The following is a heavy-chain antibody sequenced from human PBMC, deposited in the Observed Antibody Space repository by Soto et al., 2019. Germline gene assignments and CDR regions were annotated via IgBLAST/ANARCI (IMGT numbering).Heavy chain of an antibody. CDR1: GYTFTDYY. V-gene: IGHV1-2*02. Sequence: QAQLVQSGAEVKKPGASVKVSCKASGYTFTDYYMHWVRQAPGQGLEWMGWINPDSGGTNYAQKFQGRVTMTRETSISTGYMELSRLTSDDTVVYYCETLYYDIDSPDAFDTWGQGTMVTVSS. J-gene: IGHJ3*02. D-gene: IGHD3-9*01. CDR3: ETLYYDIDSPDAFDT. CDR2: INPDSGGT.